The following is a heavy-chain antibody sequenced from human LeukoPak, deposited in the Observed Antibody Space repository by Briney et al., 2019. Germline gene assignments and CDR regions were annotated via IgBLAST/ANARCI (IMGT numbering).Heavy chain of an antibody. CDR3: ARHADTALVNRHFDY. CDR2: IYYSGST. CDR1: GGSISSYF. D-gene: IGHD5-18*01. Sequence: SETLSPTCTVSGGSISSYFWSWIRQPPGKGLEWIGYIYYSGSTNYNPSLKSRLTISVDTSKNQFSLKLNSVTAADTAVYYCARHADTALVNRHFDYWGQGTLVTVSS. V-gene: IGHV4-59*08. J-gene: IGHJ4*02.